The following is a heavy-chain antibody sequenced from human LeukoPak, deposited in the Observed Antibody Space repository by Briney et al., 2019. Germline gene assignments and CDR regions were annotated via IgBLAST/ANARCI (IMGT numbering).Heavy chain of an antibody. J-gene: IGHJ6*03. CDR3: ARFSYYYYYMDV. CDR2: IYYSGST. CDR1: GYSISSGYY. Sequence: PSETLSLTCAVSGYSISSGYYWGWIRQPPGKGLEWIGSIYYSGSTYYNPSLKSRVTISVDTSKIQFSLKLSSVTAADTAVYYCARFSYYYYYMDVWGKGTTVTVSS. V-gene: IGHV4-38-2*01.